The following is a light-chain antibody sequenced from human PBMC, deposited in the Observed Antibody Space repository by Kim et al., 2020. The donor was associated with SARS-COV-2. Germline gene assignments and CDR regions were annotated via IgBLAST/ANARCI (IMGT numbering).Light chain of an antibody. J-gene: IGKJ2*02. CDR3: QQYDKWPPGT. Sequence: EIVMTQSPATLSVSPGERATLSCRASQSVSSNLAWFQQKPGQAPRLLIYGASTSATGVPARFSGSGSGTEFTLTISSLQSEDFAVYSCQQYDKWPPGTFGQGTKLEI. CDR2: GAS. CDR1: QSVSSN. V-gene: IGKV3-15*01.